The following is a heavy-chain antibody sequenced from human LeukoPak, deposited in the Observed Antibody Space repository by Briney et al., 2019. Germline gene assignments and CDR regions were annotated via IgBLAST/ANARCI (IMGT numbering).Heavy chain of an antibody. CDR2: ISYDGSNK. Sequence: EGSLRLSCAASGFTFSSYAMHWVRQAPGKGLEWVAVISYDGSNKYYADSVKGRFTISRDNSKNTLYLQMNSLRAEDTAVYYCARGNYHAMDVWGQGTTVTVSS. CDR1: GFTFSSYA. J-gene: IGHJ6*02. V-gene: IGHV3-30*04. CDR3: ARGNYHAMDV.